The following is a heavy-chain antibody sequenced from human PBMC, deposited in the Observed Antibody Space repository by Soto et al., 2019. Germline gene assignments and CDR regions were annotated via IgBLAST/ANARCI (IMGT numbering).Heavy chain of an antibody. CDR2: ISYYGSNK. J-gene: IGHJ4*02. CDR1: GFTFSSFP. CDR3: AREGGVSGWYWGGDY. Sequence: GGPLRLSCAASGFTFSSFPMHWFRQAPGKGLERVALISYYGSNKYYADSVKGRFTISRDNSKNTLYLQMNSLRAEDTALYYCAREGGVSGWYWGGDYWGQGTPVTV. D-gene: IGHD6-19*01. V-gene: IGHV3-30-3*01.